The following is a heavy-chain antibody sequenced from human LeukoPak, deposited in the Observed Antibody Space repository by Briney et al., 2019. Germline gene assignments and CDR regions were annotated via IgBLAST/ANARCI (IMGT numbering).Heavy chain of an antibody. J-gene: IGHJ5*02. D-gene: IGHD6-13*01. Sequence: GESLKISCKGSGYSFTSYWIGWVRQMPGKGLEWMGIIYPGDSDTRYSPSFQGQVTISADKSISTAYLQWSSLKASDTAMYYCARLERQQLANNWFDPWGQGTLVTVSS. CDR3: ARLERQQLANNWFDP. V-gene: IGHV5-51*01. CDR1: GYSFTSYW. CDR2: IYPGDSDT.